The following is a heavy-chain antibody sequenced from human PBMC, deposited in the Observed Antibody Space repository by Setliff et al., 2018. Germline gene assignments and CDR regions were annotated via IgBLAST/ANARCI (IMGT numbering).Heavy chain of an antibody. CDR3: ARAQSWSGGPYYFDN. CDR1: GYTFTGYY. V-gene: IGHV1-2*04. Sequence: ASVKVSCKASGYTFTGYYMHWVRQAPGQGLEWMGWINPNSGGTNYAQKFQGWVTMTRDTSISTAYMELSRLRSDDTAVYYCARAQSWSGGPYYFDNWGQGTLVTVSS. D-gene: IGHD3-3*01. CDR2: INPNSGGT. J-gene: IGHJ4*02.